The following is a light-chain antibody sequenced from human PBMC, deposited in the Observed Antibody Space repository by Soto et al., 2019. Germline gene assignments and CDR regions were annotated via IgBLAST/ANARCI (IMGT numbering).Light chain of an antibody. CDR2: WAS. CDR3: HQYYSTPWT. CDR1: QSVLYSSNNKNY. J-gene: IGKJ1*01. Sequence: DIVMTQSPDSLAVSLGERATINCKSSQSVLYSSNNKNYLAWYQQKPGQPPKLLIYWASTRDSGVPGRFSGSGSGTDFTLTISSLQAEDVAVYYCHQYYSTPWTFGQGTKVEIK. V-gene: IGKV4-1*01.